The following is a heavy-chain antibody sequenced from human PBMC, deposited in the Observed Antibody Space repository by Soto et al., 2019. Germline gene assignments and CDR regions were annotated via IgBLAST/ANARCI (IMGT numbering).Heavy chain of an antibody. V-gene: IGHV4-39*01. J-gene: IGHJ4*02. CDR3: ARRRIAARPFDY. CDR2: IYYSGST. Sequence: SETLSLTCTVSGGSISSSSYYWGWIRQPPGKGLEWIGSIYYSGSTYYNPSLKSRVTISVDTSKNQFFLKLSSVTAADTAVYYCARRRIAARPFDYWGQGTLVTVSS. CDR1: GGSISSSSYY. D-gene: IGHD6-6*01.